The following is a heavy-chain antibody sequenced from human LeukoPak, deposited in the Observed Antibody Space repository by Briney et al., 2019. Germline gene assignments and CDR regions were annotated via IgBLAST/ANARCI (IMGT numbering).Heavy chain of an antibody. CDR3: VREKCSGDSCYMEGRFYY. V-gene: IGHV3-74*01. Sequence: PGGSLRLSCAASGFTFSSYAMEWVRQAPGKGLVWVSRISTDGSSTNYADSVKGRFTISRDNAKNTLYLQVNSLRAEDTAVYYCVREKCSGDSCYMEGRFYYGAKETVLRVSS. CDR1: GFTFSSYA. D-gene: IGHD2-15*01. J-gene: IGHJ4*02. CDR2: ISTDGSST.